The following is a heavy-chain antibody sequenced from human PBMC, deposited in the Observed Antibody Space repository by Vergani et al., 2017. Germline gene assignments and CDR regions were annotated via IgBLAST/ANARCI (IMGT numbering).Heavy chain of an antibody. J-gene: IGHJ4*02. CDR1: GAPISYWC. Sequence: QVQMQESGPGLVKTSETLSLTCSASGAPISYWCWSCLRQPAGNGLEWIGRLCPSGSNNYKPSLKSRVTISIGTSKNQFSLKLNSVTAADTAVYYWATGAGPFDIWGQGTLVTVSA. CDR3: ATGAGPFDI. V-gene: IGHV4-4*07. CDR2: LCPSGSN. D-gene: IGHD7-27*01.